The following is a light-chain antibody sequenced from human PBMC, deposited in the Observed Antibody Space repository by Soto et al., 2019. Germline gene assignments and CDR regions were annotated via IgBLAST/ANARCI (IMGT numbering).Light chain of an antibody. J-gene: IGLJ2*01. Sequence: QSVLTQPPSVSGAPGQRVTISCTGSSSNIGAGYDVHWYQQLPGTAPKLLIYGNSNRPSGVPVRFSGSKSGTSASLAITGLQAEDDADYYCQSYDSSLSGVVFGGGTELTVL. V-gene: IGLV1-40*01. CDR2: GNS. CDR1: SSNIGAGYD. CDR3: QSYDSSLSGVV.